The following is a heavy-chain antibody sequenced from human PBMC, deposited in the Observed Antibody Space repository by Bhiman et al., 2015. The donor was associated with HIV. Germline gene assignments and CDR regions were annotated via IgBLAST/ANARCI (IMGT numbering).Heavy chain of an antibody. Sequence: GLVQPGGSLRLSCAASGFTFRAYAMTWVRQAPGKGLEWVSGISGSGDNREYADSVNGRFTISRDNSKNTLDLQMNSLTAEDTAIYYCAKLHEAGREDYWGQGTLVTVSS. J-gene: IGHJ4*02. CDR2: ISGSGDNR. D-gene: IGHD6-13*01. CDR3: AKLHEAGREDY. V-gene: IGHV3-23*01. CDR1: GFTFRAYA.